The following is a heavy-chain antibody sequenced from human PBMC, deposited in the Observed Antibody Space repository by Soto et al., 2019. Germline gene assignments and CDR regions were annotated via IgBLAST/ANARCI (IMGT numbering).Heavy chain of an antibody. J-gene: IGHJ4*02. Sequence: EVQLVESGGGLVQPGGSLRLSCAASGFTFSSYEMNWVRQAPGKGLEWVSYISSSGSTIYYADSVKGRFTFSRDNAKNSLYLQMNSLRAEDTAVYYCASDSSSSYFDYWGQGTLVTVSS. D-gene: IGHD6-6*01. CDR2: ISSSGSTI. CDR3: ASDSSSSYFDY. V-gene: IGHV3-48*03. CDR1: GFTFSSYE.